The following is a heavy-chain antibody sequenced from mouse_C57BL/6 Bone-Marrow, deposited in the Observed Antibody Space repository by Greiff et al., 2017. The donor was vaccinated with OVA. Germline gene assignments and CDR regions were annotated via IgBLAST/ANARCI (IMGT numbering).Heavy chain of an antibody. V-gene: IGHV14-2*01. D-gene: IGHD1-1*01. Sequence: VQLQQSGAELVKPGASVKLSCTASGFNIKDYYMHWVKQRTEQGLEWIGRIDPEDGEPKYAPKFQGKATITADTSSNTAYLQHSSLTSEDTAVYYCATHYYGSSDGWYFDVWGTGTTVTVSS. CDR3: ATHYYGSSDGWYFDV. CDR1: GFNIKDYY. J-gene: IGHJ1*03. CDR2: IDPEDGEP.